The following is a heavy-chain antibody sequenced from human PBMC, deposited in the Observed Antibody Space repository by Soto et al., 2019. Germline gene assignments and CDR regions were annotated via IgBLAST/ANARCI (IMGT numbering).Heavy chain of an antibody. V-gene: IGHV4-59*08. J-gene: IGHJ5*02. D-gene: IGHD3-10*01. Sequence: SETLSLTCTVSGGSISSYYWSWIRQPPGKGLEWIGYIYYSGSTNYNPSLKSRVTISLDTSKNQFSLKLSSVTAADTAVYYCARLLYGSGSWFGPWGQGTLVTVSS. CDR3: ARLLYGSGSWFGP. CDR2: IYYSGST. CDR1: GGSISSYY.